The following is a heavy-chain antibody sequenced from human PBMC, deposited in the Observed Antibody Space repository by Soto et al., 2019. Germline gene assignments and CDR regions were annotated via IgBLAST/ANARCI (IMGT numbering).Heavy chain of an antibody. CDR3: ARATGSGSPGVFDY. J-gene: IGHJ4*02. CDR2: IYYSGST. D-gene: IGHD3-10*01. V-gene: IGHV4-59*01. CDR1: GGSISSYY. Sequence: QVQLQESGPGLVKPSETLSLTCTVSGGSISSYYWSWIRQPPGKGLEWIGYIYYSGSTNYNPSLKSRVTISVDTSKNQFSLKLSSVTAADTAVYYCARATGSGSPGVFDYWGQGTLVTVSS.